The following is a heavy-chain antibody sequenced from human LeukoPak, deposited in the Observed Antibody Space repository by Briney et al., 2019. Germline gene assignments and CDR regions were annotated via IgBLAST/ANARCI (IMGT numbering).Heavy chain of an antibody. CDR3: AGETYSGSYPYYFDY. CDR1: GGSISSYY. D-gene: IGHD1-26*01. Sequence: SETLSLTCTVSGGSISSYYWSWIRQPPGKGLEWIGYIYYSGSTNYNPSLKSRVTISVDTSKNQFSLKLSSVTAADTAVYYCAGETYSGSYPYYFDYWGQGTLVTVSS. V-gene: IGHV4-59*01. CDR2: IYYSGST. J-gene: IGHJ4*02.